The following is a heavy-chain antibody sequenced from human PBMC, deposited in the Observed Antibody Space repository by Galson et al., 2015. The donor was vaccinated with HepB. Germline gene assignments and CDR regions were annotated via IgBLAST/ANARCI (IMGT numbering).Heavy chain of an antibody. CDR3: ARDSTAAQYYYDSSGYPPRFDP. J-gene: IGHJ5*02. V-gene: IGHV1-46*01. D-gene: IGHD3-22*01. CDR1: GYTFTSYY. Sequence: SVKVSCKASGYTFTSYYMHWVRQAPGQGLEWMGIINPSGGSTSYAQKFQGRVTMTRDTSTSTVYMELSSLRSEDTAVYYCARDSTAAQYYYDSSGYPPRFDPWGQGTLVTVSS. CDR2: INPSGGST.